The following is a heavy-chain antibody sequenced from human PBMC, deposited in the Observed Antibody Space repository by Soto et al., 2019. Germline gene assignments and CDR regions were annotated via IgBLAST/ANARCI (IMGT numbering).Heavy chain of an antibody. CDR1: GFPFSGYA. CDR2: ISGSGEST. J-gene: IGHJ5*01. Sequence: EVQLLESGGGLVQPGGSLRLSCAASGFPFSGYAMSWVRRAPGKGPEWVSSISGSGESTHYADSVKGRSTISRDNSKNRLYLQMNSLRAADTAVYYCAKEGAGYYDSSPYDSWGQGTLVTVSS. V-gene: IGHV3-23*01. D-gene: IGHD3-22*01. CDR3: AKEGAGYYDSSPYDS.